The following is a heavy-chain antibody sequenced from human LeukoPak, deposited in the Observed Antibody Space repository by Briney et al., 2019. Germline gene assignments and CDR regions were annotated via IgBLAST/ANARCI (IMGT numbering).Heavy chain of an antibody. CDR1: GFTFNNYA. D-gene: IGHD3-9*01. CDR3: SKWGDYDVLTGYYDSDF. J-gene: IGHJ4*02. CDR2: ILGSGRSA. Sequence: GASLRLSCAASGFTFNNYAMSWVRQAPGKGLEWVSAILGSGRSAYYADSVKGRFTISRDNSKNSLSLQMNSLRVEDTALYYCSKWGDYDVLTGYYDSDFWGQGTLVTVSA. V-gene: IGHV3-23*01.